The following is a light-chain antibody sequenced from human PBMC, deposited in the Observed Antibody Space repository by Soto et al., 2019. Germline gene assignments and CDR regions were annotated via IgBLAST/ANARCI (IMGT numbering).Light chain of an antibody. CDR2: DVS. J-gene: IGLJ1*01. V-gene: IGLV2-11*01. CDR1: SSDVGDYNS. CDR3: CSYVGGYSYV. Sequence: QSALTQPRSVSGSPGQSVTVSCIGTSSDVGDYNSVSWYQQHPGKAPKLMIYDVSKRPSGVPDRFSGSKSGNTASLTISGLQAEDEADYYCCSYVGGYSYVFGIVTKLTVL.